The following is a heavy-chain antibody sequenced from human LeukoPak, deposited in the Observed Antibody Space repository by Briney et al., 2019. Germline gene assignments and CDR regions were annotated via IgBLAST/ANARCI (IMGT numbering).Heavy chain of an antibody. J-gene: IGHJ2*01. CDR3: ARDSDCSSTSCYGVFDL. V-gene: IGHV3-21*01. Sequence: GGSLRLSCAASGFTFSTYWMNWVRQAPGKGLEWVSSISSSSSYIYYADSVRGRFTISRDNAKNSLYLQMNSLRAEDTAVYYCARDSDCSSTSCYGVFDLWGRGTLVTVSS. D-gene: IGHD2-2*01. CDR1: GFTFSTYW. CDR2: ISSSSSYI.